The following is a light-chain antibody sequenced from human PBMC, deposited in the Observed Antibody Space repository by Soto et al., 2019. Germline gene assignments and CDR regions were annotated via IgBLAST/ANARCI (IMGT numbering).Light chain of an antibody. J-gene: IGKJ3*01. CDR2: GAS. Sequence: EIVLTQSPGTVSLSPGERATLSCRASQSVSSSYLAWYQQKPGQAPRLLISGASSRATGIPDRFSGSGSGTDFTLTISRLEPEDFAVYYCQQYGASPPFTFGPGTKVDIK. CDR1: QSVSSSY. CDR3: QQYGASPPFT. V-gene: IGKV3-20*01.